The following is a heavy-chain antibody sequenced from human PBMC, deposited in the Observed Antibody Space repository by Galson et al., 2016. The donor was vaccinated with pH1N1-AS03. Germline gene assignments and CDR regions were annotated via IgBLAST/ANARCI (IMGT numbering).Heavy chain of an antibody. D-gene: IGHD3-3*01. J-gene: IGHJ5*02. Sequence: SLRLSCATSGFTFSSYAMFWVRQAPGKGLEWVSSISGSGISTYYADSVKGRFTISRDNSRNTVYLQMNSLRVEDTATYYCAKDQSHIIPLSGAFSWGQGTLVTVSS. CDR2: ISGSGIST. CDR1: GFTFSSYA. V-gene: IGHV3-23*01. CDR3: AKDQSHIIPLSGAFS.